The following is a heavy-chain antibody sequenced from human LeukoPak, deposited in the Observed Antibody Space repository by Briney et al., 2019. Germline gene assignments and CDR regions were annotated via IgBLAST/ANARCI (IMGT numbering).Heavy chain of an antibody. Sequence: GGSLRLSCAVSGFTFSSYSMNWVRQAPGKGLEWVSSISSSSSYIYYADSVKGRFTISRDNAKNSLYLQMNSLRAEDTAVYYCARALARIYDYVWGSYDYWGQGTLVTVSS. D-gene: IGHD3-16*01. J-gene: IGHJ4*02. CDR1: GFTFSSYS. CDR2: ISSSSSYI. CDR3: ARALARIYDYVWGSYDY. V-gene: IGHV3-21*01.